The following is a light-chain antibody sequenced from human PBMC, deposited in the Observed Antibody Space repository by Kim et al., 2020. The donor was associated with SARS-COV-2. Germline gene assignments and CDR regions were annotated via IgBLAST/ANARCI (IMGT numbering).Light chain of an antibody. J-gene: IGLJ3*02. CDR2: RNN. CDR1: SNNVGDLG. Sequence: PTATLACTGNSNNVGDLGAAWLQQHQGHPPKVLSYRNNKRPSGISERISASRSGDTTSLTITGLQPEDEAVYYCSAWDSSLSAWVFGGGTQLTVL. CDR3: SAWDSSLSAWV. V-gene: IGLV10-54*01.